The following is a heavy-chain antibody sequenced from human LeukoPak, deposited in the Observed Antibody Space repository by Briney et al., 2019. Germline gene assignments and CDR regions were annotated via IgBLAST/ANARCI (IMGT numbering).Heavy chain of an antibody. CDR1: GGSISSGDYY. Sequence: PSETLSLTCTVSGGSISSGDYYWSWIRQPPGKGLEWIGYIDYSGSTYYNPSLKSRVTISVDTSKNQFSLKLSSVTAADTAVYYCARVGGITGTTYYYYYYMGVWGKGTTVTVSS. J-gene: IGHJ6*03. CDR3: ARVGGITGTTYYYYYYMGV. CDR2: IDYSGST. D-gene: IGHD1-20*01. V-gene: IGHV4-30-4*08.